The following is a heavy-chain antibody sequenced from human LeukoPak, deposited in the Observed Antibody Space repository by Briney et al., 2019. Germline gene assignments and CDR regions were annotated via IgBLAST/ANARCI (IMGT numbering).Heavy chain of an antibody. Sequence: GGSLRLSCAASGFTFNIYTMHWVRQAPGKGLEYVSAISSDGVTTYYADSVKGRFTISRDNSKNKVYLQMASLRPEDMAVYYCARGPPYYYYYMDVWGKGTTVTVSS. CDR2: ISSDGVTT. CDR3: ARGPPYYYYYMDV. V-gene: IGHV3-64*02. J-gene: IGHJ6*03. CDR1: GFTFNIYT.